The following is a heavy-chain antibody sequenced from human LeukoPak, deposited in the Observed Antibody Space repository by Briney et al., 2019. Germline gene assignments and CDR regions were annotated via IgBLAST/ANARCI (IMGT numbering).Heavy chain of an antibody. CDR2: IIPIFGTA. J-gene: IGHJ4*02. CDR1: GGTFSSYA. V-gene: IGHV1-69*05. D-gene: IGHD3-10*01. Sequence: SVKVSCKASGGTFSSYAISWVRQAPGQGLEWMGRIIPIFGTANYAQKLQGRVTSTTDEAPSTAYMELSSPRSEDTAVYYCASGGSGSYYNEPVDYWGEGTLVTVSS. CDR3: ASGGSGSYYNEPVDY.